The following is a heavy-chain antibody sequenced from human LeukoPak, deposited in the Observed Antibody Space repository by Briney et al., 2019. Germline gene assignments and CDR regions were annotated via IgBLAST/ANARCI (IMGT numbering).Heavy chain of an antibody. CDR3: AKGSLAVHATPLDF. Sequence: PGGSLRLTCTASGFTFSDSFMSWIGQAPGKGLEWISYISSRSTTIYYADSVKCRFTISRDNAKNSLYLQINSLRVEDTAVFYCAKGSLAVHATPLDFWGQGTLVTVSS. CDR1: GFTFSDSF. D-gene: IGHD2-8*01. V-gene: IGHV3-11*01. J-gene: IGHJ4*02. CDR2: ISSRSTTI.